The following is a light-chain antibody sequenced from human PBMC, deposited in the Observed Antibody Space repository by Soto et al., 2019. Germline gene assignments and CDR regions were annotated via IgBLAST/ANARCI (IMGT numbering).Light chain of an antibody. Sequence: EIVLTQSPAALSVSPGERVTLSCRASQGIGSTLAWYQQKPGQTPRLLIYDSSTRAIGIPTRFSGSRSGTEFTLTINCLQSEDFAVYYCQRYNNWPLTVGGGTKVEIK. V-gene: IGKV3-15*01. CDR3: QRYNNWPLT. CDR2: DSS. J-gene: IGKJ4*01. CDR1: QGIGST.